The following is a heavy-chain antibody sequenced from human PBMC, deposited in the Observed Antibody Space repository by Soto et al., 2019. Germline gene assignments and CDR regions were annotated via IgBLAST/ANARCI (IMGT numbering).Heavy chain of an antibody. J-gene: IGHJ4*02. V-gene: IGHV3-48*02. Sequence: EVPLVESGGGLVQPGGSLRLSCASSGSTFSSCSMTWVRQAPGKGLEWVSFISGSGDTKYYADSVKGRFTISRDNAKNSLYLQMSSLRDEDTAVYYCAKYCSSDVCFDYWGQGTLVTVSS. D-gene: IGHD2-8*01. CDR3: AKYCSSDVCFDY. CDR1: GSTFSSCS. CDR2: ISGSGDTK.